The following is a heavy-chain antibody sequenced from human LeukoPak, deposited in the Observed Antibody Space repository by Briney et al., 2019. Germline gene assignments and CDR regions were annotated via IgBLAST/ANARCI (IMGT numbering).Heavy chain of an antibody. Sequence: SETLSLTCIVSGYSISSGYYWGWIRQPPGKGLEWIGSIYHSGSTYYNPSLKSRVPISVDTSKNQFSLKVRSVTAADTAVYYCAGDETYSSDWQSNHYYYYMDVWGKGTTVTVS. CDR3: AGDETYSSDWQSNHYYYYMDV. CDR2: IYHSGST. J-gene: IGHJ6*03. CDR1: GYSISSGYY. D-gene: IGHD6-19*01. V-gene: IGHV4-38-2*02.